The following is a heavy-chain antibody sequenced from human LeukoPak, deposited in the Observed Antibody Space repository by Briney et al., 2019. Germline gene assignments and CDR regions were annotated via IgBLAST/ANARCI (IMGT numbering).Heavy chain of an antibody. V-gene: IGHV3-23*01. CDR1: GFAFSSYA. CDR2: ISGGGSNT. D-gene: IGHD3-10*01. J-gene: IGHJ6*03. CDR3: AKSAGDYYYYYMDV. Sequence: GGSLRLPCAASGFAFSSYAMIWVRQAPGKGLEWVSSISGGGSNTYYADSVKGRFTISRDQSKNTLYVQMSSLRAEDTAIYYCAKSAGDYYYYYMDVWGKGTTVTVSS.